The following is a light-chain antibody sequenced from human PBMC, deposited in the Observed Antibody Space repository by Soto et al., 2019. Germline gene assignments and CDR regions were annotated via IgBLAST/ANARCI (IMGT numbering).Light chain of an antibody. CDR1: QSVDTN. V-gene: IGKV3-20*01. Sequence: ERVRTQSPATLSLSPGERATLSCRASQSVDTNLAWYQQKPGQAPRLLIYGASTRATDVPARFSGSGSGTDFTLTISRLEPEDFAVYYCQQYGSSPGVTFGPGTKVDIK. CDR3: QQYGSSPGVT. J-gene: IGKJ3*01. CDR2: GAS.